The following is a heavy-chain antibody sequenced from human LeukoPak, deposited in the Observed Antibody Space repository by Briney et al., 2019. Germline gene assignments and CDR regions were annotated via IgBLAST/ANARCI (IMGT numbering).Heavy chain of an antibody. J-gene: IGHJ4*02. CDR3: ARVRSYCTNGVCYWDLDY. D-gene: IGHD2-8*01. CDR2: INPNSGGT. V-gene: IGHV1-2*02. CDR1: GYTFNDYY. Sequence: ASVKVSCKASGYTFNDYYMEWVRQAPGQGLEWMGWINPNSGGTNYAQKFQGRVTMTRDTSISTAYMELSRLRSDDTAVYYCARVRSYCTNGVCYWDLDYWGQGTLVTVSS.